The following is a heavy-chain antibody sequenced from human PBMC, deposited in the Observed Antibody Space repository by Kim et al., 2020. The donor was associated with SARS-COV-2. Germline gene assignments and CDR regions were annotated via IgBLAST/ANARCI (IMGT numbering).Heavy chain of an antibody. CDR1: GYTFTSYG. D-gene: IGHD3-10*01. V-gene: IGHV1-18*01. CDR2: ISAYNGNT. CDR3: ARDPDYYGSGSYPDY. Sequence: ASVKVSCKASGYTFTSYGISWVRQAPGQGLEWMGWISAYNGNTNYAQKLQGRVTMTTDTSTSTAYMELRSLRSDDTAVYYCARDPDYYGSGSYPDYWGQGTLVTVSS. J-gene: IGHJ4*02.